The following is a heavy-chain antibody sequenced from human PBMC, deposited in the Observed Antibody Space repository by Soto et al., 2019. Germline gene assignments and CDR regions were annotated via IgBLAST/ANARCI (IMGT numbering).Heavy chain of an antibody. Sequence: EVQLVESGGGLVQPGGSLRLSCAASGFTFSRSWMSWVRQAPGKGLEWVANIKGDGSEKHYVDSVKGRFTISRDNAKNSVHLQMNSLRAEDTAGYYCARVAGGGGMDVWGRGTTVTVSS. D-gene: IGHD2-15*01. CDR3: ARVAGGGGMDV. V-gene: IGHV3-7*03. CDR2: IKGDGSEK. CDR1: GFTFSRSW. J-gene: IGHJ6*02.